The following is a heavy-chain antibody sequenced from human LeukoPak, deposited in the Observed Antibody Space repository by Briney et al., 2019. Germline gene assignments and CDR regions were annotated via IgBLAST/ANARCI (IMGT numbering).Heavy chain of an antibody. V-gene: IGHV4-61*08. CDR1: GGSISSGDYY. CDR2: IYYSGST. Sequence: SETLSLTCTVSGGSISSGDYYWSWIRQPPGKGLEWIGYIYYSGSTNYNPSLKSRVTISVDTSKNQFSLKLSSVTAADTAVYYCARVGSYYYDSSGYSLEYNWFDPWGQGTLVTVSS. D-gene: IGHD3-22*01. CDR3: ARVGSYYYDSSGYSLEYNWFDP. J-gene: IGHJ5*02.